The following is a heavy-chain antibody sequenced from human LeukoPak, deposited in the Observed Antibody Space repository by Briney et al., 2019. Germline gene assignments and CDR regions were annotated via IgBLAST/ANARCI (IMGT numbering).Heavy chain of an antibody. V-gene: IGHV3-23*01. D-gene: IGHD3-16*02. Sequence: GGSLRLSCAASGFTFSSYAMSWVRQAPGKGLEWVSAISGSGGSTYYADSVKDRFTISRDNSKNTLYLQMNSLRAEDTAVYYCAKPGFSDYVWGSYRLYYFDYWGQGTLVTVSS. J-gene: IGHJ4*02. CDR3: AKPGFSDYVWGSYRLYYFDY. CDR1: GFTFSSYA. CDR2: ISGSGGST.